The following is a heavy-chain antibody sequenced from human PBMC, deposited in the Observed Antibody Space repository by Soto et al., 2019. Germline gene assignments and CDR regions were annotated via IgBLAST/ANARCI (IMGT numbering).Heavy chain of an antibody. CDR3: ARGTLMDIVVVVAATPAYYYGMDV. D-gene: IGHD2-15*01. V-gene: IGHV3-21*01. J-gene: IGHJ6*02. Sequence: GGSLRLSCAASGFTFSSYSMNWVRQAPGKGLEWVSSISSSSSYIYYADSVKGRFTISRDNAKNSLYLQMNSLRAEDTAVYYCARGTLMDIVVVVAATPAYYYGMDVWGQGTTVTVSS. CDR1: GFTFSSYS. CDR2: ISSSSSYI.